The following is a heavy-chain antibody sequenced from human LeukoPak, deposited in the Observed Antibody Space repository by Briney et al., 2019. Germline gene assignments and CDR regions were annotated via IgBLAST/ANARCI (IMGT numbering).Heavy chain of an antibody. D-gene: IGHD6-25*01. V-gene: IGHV1-69*06. Sequence: ASVKVSCKASGYTFSSSYMHWVRQAPGQGLEWMGGIIPIFGTANYAQKFQGRVTITADKSTSTAYMELSSLRSEDTAVYYCASMRYSSVFYYYYYYYMDVWGKGTTVTVSS. CDR3: ASMRYSSVFYYYYYYYMDV. J-gene: IGHJ6*03. CDR2: IIPIFGTA. CDR1: GYTFSSSY.